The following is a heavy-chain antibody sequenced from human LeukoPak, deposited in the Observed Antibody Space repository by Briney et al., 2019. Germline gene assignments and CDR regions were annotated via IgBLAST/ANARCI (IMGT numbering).Heavy chain of an antibody. V-gene: IGHV4-4*07. CDR3: ARTIAHSGAYHYYYYMDV. CDR1: GDSISNYC. CDR2: IYTGGST. D-gene: IGHD3-10*01. J-gene: IGHJ6*03. Sequence: KASETLSLTCSVSGDSISNYCWTWIRQPAEKGLEWVGRIYTGGSTNYNPSLKSRVTMSVDASKSQISLKLSSVTAADTAVYYCARTIAHSGAYHYYYYMDVWGKGTTVTVSS.